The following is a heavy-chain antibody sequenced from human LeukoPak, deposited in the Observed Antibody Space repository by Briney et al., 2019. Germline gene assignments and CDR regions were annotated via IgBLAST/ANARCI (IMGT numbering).Heavy chain of an antibody. J-gene: IGHJ4*02. CDR1: GFTFSSYA. CDR2: ISYDGSNT. D-gene: IGHD6-13*01. Sequence: PGRSLRLSCAASGFTFSSYAMLWVRQAPGKGLEWVAVISYDGSNTYYADSVKGRFTISRDNAKNSLYLQMNSLRAEDTALYYCAKDSKAHLAAAGTTDYWGQGTLVTVSS. V-gene: IGHV3-30-3*01. CDR3: AKDSKAHLAAAGTTDY.